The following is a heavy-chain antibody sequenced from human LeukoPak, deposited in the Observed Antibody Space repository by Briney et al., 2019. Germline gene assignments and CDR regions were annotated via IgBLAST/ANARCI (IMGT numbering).Heavy chain of an antibody. J-gene: IGHJ6*03. CDR3: AKGNYDILTGPMDV. Sequence: SGGSLRLSCAASGFTFDDYAMHWVRQAPGKGLEWVSGIRWNSGSIVYAGSVKGRFTISRDNAKNSLYLQMNSLRAEDMALYYCAKGNYDILTGPMDVWGKGTTVTVSS. CDR2: IRWNSGSI. D-gene: IGHD3-9*01. CDR1: GFTFDDYA. V-gene: IGHV3-9*03.